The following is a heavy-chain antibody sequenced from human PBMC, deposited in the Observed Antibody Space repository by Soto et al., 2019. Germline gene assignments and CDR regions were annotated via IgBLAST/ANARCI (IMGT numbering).Heavy chain of an antibody. J-gene: IGHJ4*02. CDR2: MSGNGGRI. D-gene: IGHD2-21*02. V-gene: IGHV3-23*01. Sequence: EVQLLESGGGLVQPGGSLRPSGAVSGSTFSNYARTWVRQAPGKGLGWFSLMSGNGGRIVYADSVKGRFTISRDNSKNTLYLQMNSLRLEDTAVYYCVKDPVSGGSGGAWFDYWGQGTLVTVSS. CDR1: GSTFSNYA. CDR3: VKDPVSGGSGGAWFDY.